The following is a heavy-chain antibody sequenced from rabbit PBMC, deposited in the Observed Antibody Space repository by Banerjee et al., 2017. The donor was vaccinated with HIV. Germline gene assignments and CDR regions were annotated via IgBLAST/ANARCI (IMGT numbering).Heavy chain of an antibody. CDR3: ARNDGGLSYGFKL. CDR1: GIDFSSYYW. Sequence: QEQLEEYGGDLVKPEGSLTLTCKASGIDFSSYYWICWVRQAPGKGLEWIACIYTSGGSTWYASRAKGRFTISKTSSTTVTLQMTSLTAADTATYFCARNDGGLSYGFKLWGPGTLVTDS. CDR2: IYTSGGST. D-gene: IGHD8-1*01. J-gene: IGHJ4*01. V-gene: IGHV1S45*01.